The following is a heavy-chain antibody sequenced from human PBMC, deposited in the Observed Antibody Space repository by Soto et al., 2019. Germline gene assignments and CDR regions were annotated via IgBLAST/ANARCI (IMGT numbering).Heavy chain of an antibody. J-gene: IGHJ5*02. CDR1: GYTFTSYY. D-gene: IGHD1-26*01. V-gene: IGHV1-46*01. CDR2: INPSSGTT. Sequence: GASVKVSCKASGYTFTSYYMHWVRQAPGQGLEWMGIINPSSGTTNYAQKFQGRVTMTRDTSTSTVYMVLSSLRSEDTAVYYCARWEGGPYGRIRFDPWGQGTLVTVSS. CDR3: ARWEGGPYGRIRFDP.